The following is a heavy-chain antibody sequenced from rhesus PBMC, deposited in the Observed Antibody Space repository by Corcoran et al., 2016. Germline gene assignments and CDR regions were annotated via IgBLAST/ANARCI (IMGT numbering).Heavy chain of an antibody. Sequence: QVQLQESGPGLVKPSETLSLTCAVSGGSISSSNWWSWIRQPPGKGLEWIGYISGISGSTYYNPSLKSRVTISTDTSKNQFSLKLSSVTAADTAVYYCARDGGGSWNVDFEFWGQGALVTVSS. D-gene: IGHD6-25*01. CDR1: GGSISSSNW. CDR2: ISGISGST. J-gene: IGHJ1*01. V-gene: IGHV4-65*01. CDR3: ARDGGGSWNVDFEF.